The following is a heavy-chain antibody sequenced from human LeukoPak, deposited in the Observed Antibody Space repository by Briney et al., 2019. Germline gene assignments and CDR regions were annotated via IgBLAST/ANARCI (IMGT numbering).Heavy chain of an antibody. V-gene: IGHV1-2*02. CDR1: GYTFTGYY. Sequence: ASVKVSCKASGYTFTGYYMHWVRQAPGQGLEWMGWINPNSGGTNYAQKFQGRVTMTRDTSTSTAYMELRSLRSDDTAVYYCARVAYCGGDCYSHYFDYWGQGTLVTVSS. J-gene: IGHJ4*02. D-gene: IGHD2-21*02. CDR3: ARVAYCGGDCYSHYFDY. CDR2: INPNSGGT.